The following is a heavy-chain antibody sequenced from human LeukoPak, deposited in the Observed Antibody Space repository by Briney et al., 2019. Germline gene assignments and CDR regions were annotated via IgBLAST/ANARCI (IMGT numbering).Heavy chain of an antibody. CDR1: GFTFSSYS. Sequence: GRSLRLSCAASGFTFSSYSMNWVRQAPGKGLEWVSSISYSSSYIYYADSVEGRFTISRDNAKNSLYLQMNSLRAEDTAVYYCARDRGSDGSRIQQDAFNIWGQGTMVIVSS. D-gene: IGHD1-1*01. CDR2: ISYSSSYI. CDR3: ARDRGSDGSRIQQDAFNI. V-gene: IGHV3-21*01. J-gene: IGHJ3*02.